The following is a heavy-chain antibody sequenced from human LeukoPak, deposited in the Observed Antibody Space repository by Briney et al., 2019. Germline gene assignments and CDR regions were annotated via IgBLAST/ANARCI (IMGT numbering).Heavy chain of an antibody. CDR1: GDSVSSNSAA. J-gene: IGHJ5*02. CDR3: ARDSEGVCSGGSCYSPINWFDP. Sequence: SQTLSLTCAISGDSVSSNSAAWNWIRQSPSRGLEWLGRTYYRAKWYNEYAVSVKSRITINPDTSKNQFSLQLNSMTPEDTAVYYCARDSEGVCSGGSCYSPINWFDPWGQGTLVTVSS. D-gene: IGHD2-15*01. CDR2: TYYRAKWYN. V-gene: IGHV6-1*01.